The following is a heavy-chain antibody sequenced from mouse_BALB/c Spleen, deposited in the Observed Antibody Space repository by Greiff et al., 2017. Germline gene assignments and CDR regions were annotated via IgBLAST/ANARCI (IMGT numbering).Heavy chain of an antibody. D-gene: IGHD5-5*01. CDR2: INPDSSTI. CDR1: GFDFSSYW. V-gene: IGHV4-1*02. CDR3: ARTTAFYCDFDV. J-gene: IGHJ1*01. Sequence: EVKLLESGGGLVQPGGSLKLSCAASGFDFSSYWMSWVRQAPGKGLEWIGEINPDSSTINYTPSLKDKFIISRDNAKNTLYLQMSKVRSEDTALYYCARTTAFYCDFDVWGAGTTVTVSS.